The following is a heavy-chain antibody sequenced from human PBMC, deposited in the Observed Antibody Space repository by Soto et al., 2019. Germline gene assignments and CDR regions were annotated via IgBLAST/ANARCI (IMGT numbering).Heavy chain of an antibody. V-gene: IGHV3-33*01. J-gene: IGHJ5*02. CDR2: IWYDGSNK. CDR1: GFTFSSYG. CDR3: ARDAGGITIFGGWGTDNWFDP. D-gene: IGHD3-3*01. Sequence: QVQLVESGGGVVQPGRSLRLSCAASGFTFSSYGMHWVRQAPGKGLEWVAVIWYDGSNKYYADSVKGRFTISRDNSKNTLYLQMNSLRAEDTAVYYCARDAGGITIFGGWGTDNWFDPWGQGTLVTVSS.